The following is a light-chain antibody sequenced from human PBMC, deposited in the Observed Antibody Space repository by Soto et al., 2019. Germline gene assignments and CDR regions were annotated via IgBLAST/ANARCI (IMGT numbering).Light chain of an antibody. J-gene: IGKJ1*01. CDR1: QSVSSY. CDR3: QQYGSSLWT. CDR2: GAS. V-gene: IGKV3-20*01. Sequence: EIVFTQSQATQSLSPGERATLSCRASQSVSSYLAWYQQKPGQAPRLLIYGASSRATGIPDRFSGSGSGTDFTLTISRLEPEDFAVYYCQQYGSSLWTFGQGTKVDIK.